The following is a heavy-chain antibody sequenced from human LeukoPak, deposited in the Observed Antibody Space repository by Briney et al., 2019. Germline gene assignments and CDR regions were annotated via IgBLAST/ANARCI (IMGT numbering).Heavy chain of an antibody. D-gene: IGHD3-22*01. J-gene: IGHJ6*02. CDR2: INAGNGNT. CDR3: ARDLGLSSGYAYYYYGMDV. V-gene: IGHV1-3*01. Sequence: ASVKVSCKASGYTFTTYTMHWVRQAPGQRLEWMGWINAGNGNTKYSQKFQGRVTITRDTSASTAYMELSSLRPEDTAMYYCARDLGLSSGYAYYYYGMDVWGQGTTVIVSS. CDR1: GYTFTTYT.